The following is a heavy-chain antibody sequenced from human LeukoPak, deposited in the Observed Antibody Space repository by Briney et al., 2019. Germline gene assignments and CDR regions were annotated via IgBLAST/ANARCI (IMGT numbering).Heavy chain of an antibody. CDR3: AGDIVVVPAGDCYYYMDV. J-gene: IGHJ6*03. CDR2: IIPILGIA. CDR1: GGTFSSYA. V-gene: IGHV1-69*04. D-gene: IGHD2-2*01. Sequence: ASVKVSCKASGGTFSSYAISWVRQAPGQGLEWVGRIIPILGIANYAQKFQGRVTITADKSTSTAYMELSSLRSEDTAVYYCAGDIVVVPAGDCYYYMDVWGKGTTVTVSS.